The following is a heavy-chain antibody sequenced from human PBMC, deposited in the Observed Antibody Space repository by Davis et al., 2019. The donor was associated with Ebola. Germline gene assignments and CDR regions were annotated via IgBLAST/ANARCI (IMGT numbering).Heavy chain of an antibody. D-gene: IGHD1-26*01. V-gene: IGHV4-59*01. CDR1: GGSISSYY. Sequence: SETLSLTCTVSGGSISSYYWSWIRQPPGKGLEWIGYIHYSGSTNYNPSLKSRVTISVDTSKNQFSLKLSSVTAADTAVYYCAREGMGATDWGQGTLVTVSS. CDR2: IHYSGST. J-gene: IGHJ4*02. CDR3: AREGMGATD.